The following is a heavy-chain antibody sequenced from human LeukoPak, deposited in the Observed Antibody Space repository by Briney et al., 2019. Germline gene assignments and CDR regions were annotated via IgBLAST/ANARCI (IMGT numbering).Heavy chain of an antibody. Sequence: GGSLRLSCAASGFTFSDYAMSWVRQAPGRGLEWVSTISGNAESTYYADSVKGRFIVSRDNSKNTLHLQMSSLRAGDTAVYYCAKAAARDYFEHWGQGTLVTVSS. CDR3: AKAAARDYFEH. CDR1: GFTFSDYA. CDR2: ISGNAEST. V-gene: IGHV3-23*01. D-gene: IGHD2-15*01. J-gene: IGHJ1*01.